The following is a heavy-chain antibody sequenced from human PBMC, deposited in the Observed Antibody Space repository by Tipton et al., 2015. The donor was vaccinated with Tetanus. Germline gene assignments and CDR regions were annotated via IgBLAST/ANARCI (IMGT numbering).Heavy chain of an antibody. V-gene: IGHV4-39*01. CDR1: GDSISSSEYY. J-gene: IGHJ5*02. CDR3: TRHVVEAVPRCFDP. CDR2: VYYDGSA. Sequence: TLSLTCTVSGDSISSSEYYWGWIRQPPGEGLEWIASVYYDGSAYTNPSLKSRIAISIDTSGSHFSLKVHSVTAADTAFYYCTRHVVEAVPRCFDPWGQGTLVTVSS. D-gene: IGHD2-2*01.